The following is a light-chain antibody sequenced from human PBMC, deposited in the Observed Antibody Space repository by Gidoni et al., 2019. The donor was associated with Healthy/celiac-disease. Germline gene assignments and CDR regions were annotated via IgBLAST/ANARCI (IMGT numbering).Light chain of an antibody. Sequence: EFVLTRSPGTLPLSPGARATPSCRASQSVSSSYLAWYQQKPGQAPRLLIYDASSRATGIPDRFSGSGSGTDFTLTISSLEPEDFAVYYCQQYSTSTSTFGQXTRLEIK. CDR1: QSVSSSY. J-gene: IGKJ5*01. CDR3: QQYSTSTST. CDR2: DAS. V-gene: IGKV3-20*01.